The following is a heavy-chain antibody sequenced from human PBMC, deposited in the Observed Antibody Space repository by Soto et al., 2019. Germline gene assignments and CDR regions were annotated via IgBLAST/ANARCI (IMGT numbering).Heavy chain of an antibody. CDR2: ISAYNGNT. D-gene: IGHD3-9*01. V-gene: IGHV1-18*01. CDR3: AIAPKLRYFDWLLTYFDY. J-gene: IGHJ4*02. CDR1: GYTFTSYG. Sequence: GTSVKVSCKDSGYTFTSYGISWVRQAPGQGLEWMGWISAYNGNTNYAQKLQGRVTMTTDTSTSTAYMELRSLRSDDTAVYYCAIAPKLRYFDWLLTYFDYWGQGTLVTVSS.